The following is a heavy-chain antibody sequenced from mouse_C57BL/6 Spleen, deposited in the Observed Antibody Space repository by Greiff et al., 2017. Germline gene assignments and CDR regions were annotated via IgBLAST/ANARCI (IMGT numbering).Heavy chain of an antibody. J-gene: IGHJ2*01. CDR3: ATPTGGYFDY. CDR1: GYTFTSYW. Sequence: QVQLQQSGTELVKPGASVKLSCKASGYTFTSYWMHWVKQRPGHGLEWIGNINPGNGGTNYNEKFKSKATMTVDKSSSTAYMQLSSLTSEDSAVYYCATPTGGYFDYWGQGTTLTVSS. V-gene: IGHV1-53*01. CDR2: INPGNGGT.